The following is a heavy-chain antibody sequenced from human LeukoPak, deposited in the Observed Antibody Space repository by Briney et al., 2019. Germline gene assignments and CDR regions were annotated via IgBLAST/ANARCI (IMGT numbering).Heavy chain of an antibody. Sequence: GGSLRLSXAASGFTFSSHAMSWVRQAPGKGLEWVSAISGSGGSTYYADSVKGRFTISRDNSKNTLYLQMNSLRAEDTAVYYCAKDLPRPQWLGYFDYWGQGTLVTVSS. D-gene: IGHD6-19*01. J-gene: IGHJ4*02. CDR2: ISGSGGST. V-gene: IGHV3-23*01. CDR3: AKDLPRPQWLGYFDY. CDR1: GFTFSSHA.